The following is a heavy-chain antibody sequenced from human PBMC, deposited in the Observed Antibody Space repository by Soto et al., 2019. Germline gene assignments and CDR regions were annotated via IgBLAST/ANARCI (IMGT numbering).Heavy chain of an antibody. V-gene: IGHV4-4*02. Sequence: LSLTCAVSGGSISSSNWWSWVRQPPGKGLEWIGEIYHSGSTNYNPSLKSRVTISVDKSKNQFSLKLSSVTAADTAVYYCARSGKIAAAGYYYYYGMDVWGQGTTVTVSS. CDR3: ARSGKIAAAGYYYYYGMDV. CDR2: IYHSGST. D-gene: IGHD6-13*01. J-gene: IGHJ6*02. CDR1: GGSISSSNW.